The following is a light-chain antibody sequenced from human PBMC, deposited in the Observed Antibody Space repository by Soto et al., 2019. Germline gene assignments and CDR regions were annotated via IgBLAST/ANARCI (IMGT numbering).Light chain of an antibody. CDR1: SSDVGGYNY. V-gene: IGLV2-8*01. J-gene: IGLJ2*01. CDR2: EVS. Sequence: QSALTQPPSASGSPGQSVTISCTGTSSDVGGYNYVSWYQQHPGKAPKLMIYEVSKRPSGVPDRFSGSKSGNTASLTVSWPQAEDEYDYCCSSYAGSNNRVVFGGGTQLTVL. CDR3: SSYAGSNNRVV.